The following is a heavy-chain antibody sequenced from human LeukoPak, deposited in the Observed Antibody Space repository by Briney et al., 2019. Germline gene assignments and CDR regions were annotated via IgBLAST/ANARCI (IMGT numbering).Heavy chain of an antibody. D-gene: IGHD1-1*01. CDR1: GVTFSNYG. CDR3: AKLRELVTYYYYYGLDV. CDR2: ISYDGVNK. J-gene: IGHJ6*02. Sequence: GGSLRLSCAASGVTFSNYGMHWVGQAPGKGLEWVALISYDGVNKYYADSVKGRFTISRDNSKNTLYLRMNSLRVEDTALYYCAKLRELVTYYYYYGLDVWGQGTTVTVSS. V-gene: IGHV3-30*18.